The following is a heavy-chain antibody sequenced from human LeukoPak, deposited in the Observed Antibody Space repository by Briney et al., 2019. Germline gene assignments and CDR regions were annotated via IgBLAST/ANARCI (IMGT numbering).Heavy chain of an antibody. D-gene: IGHD3-22*01. CDR1: GGSISSYY. Sequence: SETLSLTCSVSGGSISSYYWSWIRQPPGKELERIGYIYYSGSTNYNPSLKSRVTISVDTSKNQFSLKLSSVTVADTAVYYCARGSLDYDSSGYYSPEEYFQQWGQGTLVTVSS. V-gene: IGHV4-59*01. CDR2: IYYSGST. J-gene: IGHJ1*01. CDR3: ARGSLDYDSSGYYSPEEYFQQ.